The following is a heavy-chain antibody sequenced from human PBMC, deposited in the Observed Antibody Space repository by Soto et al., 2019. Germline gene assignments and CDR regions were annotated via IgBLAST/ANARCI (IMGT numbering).Heavy chain of an antibody. CDR1: GLPCSYYY. CDR2: ISSSGSTI. CDR3: ARVVPAAIWYYYMDV. V-gene: IGHV3-11*01. J-gene: IGHJ6*03. Sequence: SLILSCGASGLPCSYYYRSWIRPAPGKGLEWVSYISSSGSTIYYADSVKGRFTISRDNAKNSLYLQMNSLRAEATAVYYCARVVPAAIWYYYMDVWGKGTTVTVSS. D-gene: IGHD2-2*01.